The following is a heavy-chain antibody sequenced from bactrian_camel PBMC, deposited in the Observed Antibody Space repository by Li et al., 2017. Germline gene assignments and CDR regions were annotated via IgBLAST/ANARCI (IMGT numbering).Heavy chain of an antibody. V-gene: IGHV3S6*01. CDR3: AARAYSHGNYYYCASGGPSQYNY. CDR2: IGKAGST. Sequence: HVQLVESGGGLVQPEGSLRLSCAASGLTFNNYQVNWVRQAPGMGLEWVSAIGKAGSTYYAASVKGRFTISRDNAKNILYLQMNSLKPDDTGMYYCAARAYSHGNYYYCASGGPSQYNYWGQGTQVTVS. D-gene: IGHD2*01. J-gene: IGHJ4*01. CDR1: GLTFNNYQ.